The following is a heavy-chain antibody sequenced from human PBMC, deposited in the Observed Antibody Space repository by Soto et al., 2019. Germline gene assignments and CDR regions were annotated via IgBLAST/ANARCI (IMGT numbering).Heavy chain of an antibody. J-gene: IGHJ5*02. CDR2: IYWDDDN. CDR3: AHAAYLSWFDP. CDR1: GFSLSTSGVG. D-gene: IGHD2-21*01. V-gene: IGHV2-5*02. Sequence: QITLKESGPTLVKPTQHLTLTCTFSGFSLSTSGVGVGLIRQPPGKALEWLAPIYWDDDNRYSPSLKSRLTTTKDTSKNQVVLTMTNMDPVETATYECAHAAYLSWFDPWCQGPLVTASS.